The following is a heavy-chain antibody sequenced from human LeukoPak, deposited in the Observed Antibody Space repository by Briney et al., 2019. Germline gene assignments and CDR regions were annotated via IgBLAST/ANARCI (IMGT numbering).Heavy chain of an antibody. V-gene: IGHV3-23*01. D-gene: IGHD5-18*01. CDR1: GFTFSSFA. J-gene: IGHJ4*02. Sequence: GGSLRLSCAASGFTFSSFAMSWVRQAPGKGLEWVSAISGSGGSTYYADSVKGRFTIPRDNSKNTLYLQVNSLRAEDTALYYCAKGYNYGDYWGQGTLVTVSS. CDR2: ISGSGGST. CDR3: AKGYNYGDY.